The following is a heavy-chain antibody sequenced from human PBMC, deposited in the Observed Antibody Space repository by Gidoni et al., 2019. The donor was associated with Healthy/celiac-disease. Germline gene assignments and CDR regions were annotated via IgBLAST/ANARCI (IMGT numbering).Heavy chain of an antibody. CDR2: IYYSGST. CDR3: ARGPGSSSWYWLDY. V-gene: IGHV4-31*03. Sequence: QVQLQESGPGLVKPSQTLSLTCTFPGGSISSGGYYWSWIRQHPGKGLEWIGYIYYSGSTYYNPSLKSRVTISVDTSKNQFSLKLSSVTAADTAVYYCARGPGSSSWYWLDYWGQGTLVTVSS. CDR1: GGSISSGGYY. D-gene: IGHD6-13*01. J-gene: IGHJ4*02.